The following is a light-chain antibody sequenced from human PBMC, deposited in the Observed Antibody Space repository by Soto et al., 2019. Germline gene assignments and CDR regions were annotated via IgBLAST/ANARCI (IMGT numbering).Light chain of an antibody. Sequence: QSVLTQPPSASGTPGQRVTISCSGSSSNLGSNTVNWYQQLPGTAHKLLIYSNIQRPSGVPDRFSGSKSGTSASLAISGLQCEDEADYYCAAWDDSLNGVVFGGGTKVTVL. CDR3: AAWDDSLNGVV. J-gene: IGLJ2*01. CDR2: SNI. V-gene: IGLV1-44*01. CDR1: SSNLGSNT.